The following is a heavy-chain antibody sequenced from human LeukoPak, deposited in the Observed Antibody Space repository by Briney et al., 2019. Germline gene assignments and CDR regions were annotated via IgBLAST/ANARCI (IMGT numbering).Heavy chain of an antibody. CDR3: ARDRYCSGGSCYSTGDY. V-gene: IGHV1-18*01. CDR2: ISAYNGNT. D-gene: IGHD2-15*01. CDR1: GYTFTSYG. J-gene: IGHJ4*02. Sequence: ASVKVSCKASGYTFTSYGISWVRQAPGQGLEWMGWISAYNGNTNYAQKLQGRVTMTTDTSTSTAYMELRSLRSDDTAVYYCARDRYCSGGSCYSTGDYRGQGTLVTVSS.